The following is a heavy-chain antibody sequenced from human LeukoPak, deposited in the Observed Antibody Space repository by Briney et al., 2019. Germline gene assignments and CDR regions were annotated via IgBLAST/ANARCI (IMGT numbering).Heavy chain of an antibody. D-gene: IGHD1-26*01. CDR1: GDSVSTDSAA. CDR2: TYYRSKWYN. V-gene: IGHV6-1*01. J-gene: IGHJ4*02. CDR3: ARDSGTYAGDFDY. Sequence: SQTLSLTCAFSGDSVSTDSAAWNWIRQSPSRGLEWLGRTYYRSKWYNDYGISVKSRININADTSKNQFSLQLNSVTPEDTAVYYCARDSGTYAGDFDYWGQGTLVTVSS.